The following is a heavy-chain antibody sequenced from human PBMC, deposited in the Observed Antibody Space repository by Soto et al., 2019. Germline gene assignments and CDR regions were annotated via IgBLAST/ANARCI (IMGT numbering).Heavy chain of an antibody. CDR3: ARDSFTVTDDDYFEY. Sequence: ASVKVSCKASGYTFTSYGISWVRQAPGQGLEWMGWISAYNGNTNYAQKLQGRVTMTTDTSTSTAYMELRSLRSDDTAVYYCARDSFTVTDDDYFEYWGQGTLCSVS. V-gene: IGHV1-18*04. CDR1: GYTFTSYG. J-gene: IGHJ4*02. D-gene: IGHD4-4*01. CDR2: ISAYNGNT.